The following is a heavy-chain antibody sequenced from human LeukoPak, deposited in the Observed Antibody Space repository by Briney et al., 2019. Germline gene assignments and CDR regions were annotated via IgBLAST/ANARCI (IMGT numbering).Heavy chain of an antibody. CDR2: TYTRGNS. CDR1: GFDVSSYH. Sequence: GGSLRLSCAASGFDVSSYHMVWVRQAPGKGLEWVSVTYTRGNSYYTDSVKGRFIISRDTSKNTMDLQMNSLRPEDSALYFCARGGRGSAAVVAPRSFDIWGQVTMVAVSS. CDR3: ARGGRGSAAVVAPRSFDI. J-gene: IGHJ3*02. V-gene: IGHV3-53*01. D-gene: IGHD3-22*01.